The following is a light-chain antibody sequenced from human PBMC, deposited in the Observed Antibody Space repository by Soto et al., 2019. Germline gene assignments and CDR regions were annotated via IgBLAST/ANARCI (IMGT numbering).Light chain of an antibody. V-gene: IGKV3-15*01. CDR3: QQYNSWPRT. CDR1: QSVNSN. CDR2: GAS. J-gene: IGKJ1*01. Sequence: EIVMTQSPATLSVSPGERATLSCRASQSVNSNLAWYQQKPGQAPRLLIYGASSRATGIPARFSGSGSGTEFILTITSLQAEEFAVYYCQQYNSWPRTFGQGTKVEIK.